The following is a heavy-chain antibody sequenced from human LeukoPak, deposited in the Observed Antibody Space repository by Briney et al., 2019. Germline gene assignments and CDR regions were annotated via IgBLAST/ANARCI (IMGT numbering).Heavy chain of an antibody. J-gene: IGHJ4*02. V-gene: IGHV1-2*02. CDR3: ARDSPSRYCSGGSCPFDY. CDR2: INPNSGGT. CDR1: GYTFTSYY. D-gene: IGHD2-15*01. Sequence: GASVKVSCKASGYTFTSYYMHWVRQAPGQGLEWMGWINPNSGGTNYAQKFQGRVTMTRDTSISTAYMELSRLRSDDTAVYYCARDSPSRYCSGGSCPFDYWGQGTLVTVSS.